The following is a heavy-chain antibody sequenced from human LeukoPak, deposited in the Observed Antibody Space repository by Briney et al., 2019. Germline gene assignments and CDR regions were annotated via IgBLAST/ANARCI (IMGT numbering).Heavy chain of an antibody. CDR2: INSDGSST. Sequence: GGSLRLSCAASGFTFSSYWMHWVRQAPGKGLVWVSRINSDGSSTSYADSVKGRFTISRDNAKNSLYLQMNSLRAEDTAVYYCARVRVGATPTIDYWGQGTLVTVSS. V-gene: IGHV3-74*01. D-gene: IGHD1-26*01. J-gene: IGHJ4*02. CDR1: GFTFSSYW. CDR3: ARVRVGATPTIDY.